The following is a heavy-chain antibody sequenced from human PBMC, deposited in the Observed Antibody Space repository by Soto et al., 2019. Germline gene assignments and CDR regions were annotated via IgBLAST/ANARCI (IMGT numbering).Heavy chain of an antibody. Sequence: QVQLVQSGAEVKKPGASVKVSCKASGYTFTSYAMHWVRQAPGQRLEWMGWINAGNGNTKYSQKFQGRVTITRDTAASTAYMELSSLRSEDTAVYYCARRQSVRGGIDYWGQGTLVTVSS. D-gene: IGHD3-10*01. CDR1: GYTFTSYA. J-gene: IGHJ4*02. V-gene: IGHV1-3*01. CDR3: ARRQSVRGGIDY. CDR2: INAGNGNT.